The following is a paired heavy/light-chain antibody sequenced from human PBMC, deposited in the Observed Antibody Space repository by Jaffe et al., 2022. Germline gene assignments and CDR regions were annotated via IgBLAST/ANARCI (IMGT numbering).Light chain of an antibody. CDR3: QQYNNWPPLT. J-gene: IGKJ4*01. V-gene: IGKV3D-15*03. CDR1: QSVSNN. Sequence: EIVMTQSPATLSVSPGERATLSCRASQSVSNNVAWYQQKPGQAPSLLIYGASIRATGIPARFSGSGSGTEFTLTISILQSEDFAVYYCQQYNNWPPLTFGGGTKVEIK. CDR2: GAS.
Heavy chain of an antibody. D-gene: IGHD3-22*01. V-gene: IGHV4-34*01. CDR2: INHSGST. Sequence: QVQLQQWGTGLLKPSETLSLTCAVYGGSFSTYYWSWIRQPPEKGLEWIGEINHSGSTNYNPSLKSRVTISVDTSKNQFSLKLSSVTAADTAMYYCAAGRYYYDSSGLPTPYYFDYWGLGTLVTVSS. J-gene: IGHJ4*02. CDR1: GGSFSTYY. CDR3: AAGRYYYDSSGLPTPYYFDY.